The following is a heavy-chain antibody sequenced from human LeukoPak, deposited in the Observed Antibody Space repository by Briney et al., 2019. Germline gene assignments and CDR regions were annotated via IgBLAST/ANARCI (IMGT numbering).Heavy chain of an antibody. V-gene: IGHV6-1*01. CDR2: TYYRSKWYN. CDR3: ARTPYSSSWSRWLPYFDY. Sequence: SSQTLSLTCAISGDSVSSNSAAWNWIRQSPSRGLEWLGRTYYRSKWYNDYAVSVKSRITINPDTSKNQFSLQLNSVTPEDTAVYYCARTPYSSSWSRWLPYFDYWGQGTLVTVSS. J-gene: IGHJ4*02. CDR1: GDSVSSNSAA. D-gene: IGHD6-13*01.